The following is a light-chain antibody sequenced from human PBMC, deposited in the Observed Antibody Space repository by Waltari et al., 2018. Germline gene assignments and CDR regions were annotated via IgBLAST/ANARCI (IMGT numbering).Light chain of an antibody. CDR3: QTGGHGTWV. CDR2: VNSDGGH. V-gene: IGLV4-69*01. J-gene: IGLJ3*02. Sequence: QLVLTQSPSASASLGASVKLTCTLSSGHSTNIIAWLQQEPEKGPRYLMNVNSDGGHNKGVGVPDRFSGSSSGAERYLTISSLQSEDEADYYCQTGGHGTWVFGGGTRLTVL. CDR1: SGHSTNI.